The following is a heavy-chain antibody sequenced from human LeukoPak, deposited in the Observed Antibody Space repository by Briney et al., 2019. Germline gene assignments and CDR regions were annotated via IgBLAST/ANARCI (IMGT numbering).Heavy chain of an antibody. V-gene: IGHV1-2*02. D-gene: IGHD1-26*01. Sequence: GASVKVSCKASGYTFTGYYMHWVRQAPGQGLEWMGWINPNSGGTNYAQKFQGRVTMTRDTSISTAYMELSRLRSDDTAVYYCAREKAWELPYYFDYWGQGTLVTVSS. CDR3: AREKAWELPYYFDY. CDR1: GYTFTGYY. CDR2: INPNSGGT. J-gene: IGHJ4*02.